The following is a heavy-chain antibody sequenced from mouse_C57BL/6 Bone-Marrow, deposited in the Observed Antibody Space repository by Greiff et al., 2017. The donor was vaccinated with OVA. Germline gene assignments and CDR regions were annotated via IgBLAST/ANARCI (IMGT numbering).Heavy chain of an antibody. CDR2: IRNKANGYTT. J-gene: IGHJ1*03. V-gene: IGHV7-3*01. CDR3: ARAYYYGSSYWYFDV. D-gene: IGHD1-1*01. CDR1: GFTFTDYY. Sequence: EVKLVESGGGLVQPGGSLSLSCAASGFTFTDYYMSWVRQPPGKGLEWLGFIRNKANGYTTEYSASVKGRFTISRDNSQSILYLQMNALRAEDSATYYCARAYYYGSSYWYFDVWGTGTTVTVSS.